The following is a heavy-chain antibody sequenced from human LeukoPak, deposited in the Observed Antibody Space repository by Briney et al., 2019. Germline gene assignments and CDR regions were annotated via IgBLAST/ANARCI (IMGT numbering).Heavy chain of an antibody. CDR3: AKAEWLSAFDI. CDR1: GFTFSSYA. V-gene: IGHV3-30*04. Sequence: GGSLRLSCAASGFTFSSYAMHWVRQAPGKGLEWVAVISYDGSNKYYADSVKGRFTISRDNSKNTLYLQMNSLRAEDTAVYYCAKAEWLSAFDIWGQGTMVTVSS. CDR2: ISYDGSNK. J-gene: IGHJ3*02. D-gene: IGHD6-19*01.